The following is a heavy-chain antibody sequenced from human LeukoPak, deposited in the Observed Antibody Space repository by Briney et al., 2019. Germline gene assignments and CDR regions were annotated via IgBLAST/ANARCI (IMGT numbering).Heavy chain of an antibody. V-gene: IGHV4-4*07. Sequence: SETPSVTCADSGGSISGAYRSSIPQPPRQGLGWIGRFHTTGNTKYNPSLKSRVTMSADTSKNQFSLKLSSVTAADTAVYYCAREGPGHWYFDLWGRGTLATVSS. CDR1: GGSISGAY. J-gene: IGHJ2*01. CDR3: AREGPGHWYFDL. CDR2: FHTTGNT.